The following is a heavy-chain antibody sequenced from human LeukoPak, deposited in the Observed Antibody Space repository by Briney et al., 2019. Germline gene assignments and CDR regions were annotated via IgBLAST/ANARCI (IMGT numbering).Heavy chain of an antibody. J-gene: IGHJ5*02. CDR3: AATLYSGSYYNWFDP. CDR2: IVVGSGNT. Sequence: SVTVSCKASGFTFTSSAMQWVRQARGQRLEWIGWIVVGSGNTNYAQKFQERVTITRDMSTSTAYMELSSLRSEDTAVYYCAATLYSGSYYNWFDPWGQGTLVTVSS. V-gene: IGHV1-58*02. CDR1: GFTFTSSA. D-gene: IGHD1-26*01.